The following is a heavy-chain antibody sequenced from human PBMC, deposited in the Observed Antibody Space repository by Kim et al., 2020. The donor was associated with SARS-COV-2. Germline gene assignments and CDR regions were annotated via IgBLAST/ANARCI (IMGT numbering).Heavy chain of an antibody. V-gene: IGHV1-46*01. J-gene: IGHJ4*02. D-gene: IGHD6-13*01. CDR2: T. CDR3: ASSIAAAGLDY. Sequence: TSYEQKFQGRVTMTRDTSTSTVDMERSSLRSEETAVYYCASSIAAAGLDYWGQGTLVTVSS.